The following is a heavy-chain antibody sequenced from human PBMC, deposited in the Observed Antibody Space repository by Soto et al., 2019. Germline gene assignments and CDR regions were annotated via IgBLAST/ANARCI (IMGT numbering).Heavy chain of an antibody. J-gene: IGHJ1*01. D-gene: IGHD3-9*01. CDR3: VGYDILTGSDVDFQH. V-gene: IGHV4-34*01. Sequence: SETLSLTCAVYGGSFSGYYLSWIRQPPGKGLEWIGEINHSGSTNYNPSLKSRVTISVDTSKNQFSLKLISVTAADTAVYYCVGYDILTGSDVDFQHWGQGTLVTVSS. CDR1: GGSFSGYY. CDR2: INHSGST.